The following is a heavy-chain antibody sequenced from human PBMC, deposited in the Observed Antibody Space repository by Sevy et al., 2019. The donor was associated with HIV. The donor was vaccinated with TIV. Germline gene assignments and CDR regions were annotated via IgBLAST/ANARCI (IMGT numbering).Heavy chain of an antibody. CDR1: GFTFSNYG. CDR2: IWNDRSNK. D-gene: IGHD3-22*01. J-gene: IGHJ4*02. Sequence: GGSLRLSCAASGFTFSNYGMHWVRQAPCKGLEWVAVIWNDRSNKYYADSVKGRFTISRDNSKNTLYLQMNSLRVEDTAVYFCARGGDFNDRSAKRDFDYWGQGTLVTVSS. V-gene: IGHV3-33*01. CDR3: ARGGDFNDRSAKRDFDY.